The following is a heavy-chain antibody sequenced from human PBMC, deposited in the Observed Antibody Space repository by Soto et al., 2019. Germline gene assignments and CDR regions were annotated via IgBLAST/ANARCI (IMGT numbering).Heavy chain of an antibody. CDR2: ISASGGTT. CDR3: AKAACTSSTCYAPDR. J-gene: IGHJ4*02. CDR1: GFTFSSYA. Sequence: GGSLRLSCAASGFTFSSYAMSWVRQAPGKGLEWVSFISASGGTTHYAASVKGRFTISRDNSKNTLLLQMNSLRAEDTALYYCAKAACTSSTCYAPDRWGQGTQVTVSS. V-gene: IGHV3-23*01. D-gene: IGHD2-15*01.